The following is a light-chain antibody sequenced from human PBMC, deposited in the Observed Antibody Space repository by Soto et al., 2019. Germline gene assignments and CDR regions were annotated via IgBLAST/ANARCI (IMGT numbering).Light chain of an antibody. J-gene: IGKJ3*01. CDR2: DVS. CDR3: QQYVSSPFT. Sequence: ELVLTQSPGTLSLSPAERATLSCRSSQSVSSSYLAWYQQKPGQAHRLLIYDVSSRATGIPDRFSGSGSGTDFTLTISRLEPEECAVYYCQQYVSSPFTVGPGNKVDIK. CDR1: QSVSSSY. V-gene: IGKV3-20*01.